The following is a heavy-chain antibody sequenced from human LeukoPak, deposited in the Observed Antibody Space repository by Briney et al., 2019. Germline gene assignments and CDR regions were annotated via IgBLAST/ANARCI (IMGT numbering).Heavy chain of an antibody. V-gene: IGHV3-7*01. CDR1: GFTFSSYW. CDR3: ARDSWFGELDYFDY. J-gene: IGHJ4*02. Sequence: PGGSLRLSCAASGFTFSSYWMSWVRQAPGKGLEWVANIKQDGSEKYYVDSVKGRFTISRDNAKNSLYLQMNSLRAEDTAVYYCARDSWFGELDYFDYWGQGTLVTVYS. CDR2: IKQDGSEK. D-gene: IGHD3-10*01.